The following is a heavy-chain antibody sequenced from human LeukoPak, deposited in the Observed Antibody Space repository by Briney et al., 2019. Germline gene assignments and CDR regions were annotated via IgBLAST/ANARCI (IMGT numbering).Heavy chain of an antibody. J-gene: IGHJ4*02. CDR2: INPSGSST. CDR3: AGSRGAIPTGY. V-gene: IGHV1-46*01. Sequence: ASVKVSRKASGYSFTSHYMHWVRQAPGQGLEWLGLINPSGSSTLYAQKFQGRVTMTRDMSTTTDYMELSSLRSEDTAVYYCAGSRGAIPTGYWGQGTLVTVSS. CDR1: GYSFTSHY. D-gene: IGHD1-1*01.